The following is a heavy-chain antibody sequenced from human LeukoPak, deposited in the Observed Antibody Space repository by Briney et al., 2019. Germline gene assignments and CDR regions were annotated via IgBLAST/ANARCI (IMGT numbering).Heavy chain of an antibody. Sequence: PSETLSLTCTVSGGSISSYYWSWIRQPPGKGLEWIGYIYYSGSTNYNPSLKSRVTISVDTSKNQFSLKLSSVTAADTAVYYCASQGAFGTMVRGISYWGQGTLVTVSS. CDR1: GGSISSYY. V-gene: IGHV4-59*12. CDR2: IYYSGST. CDR3: ASQGAFGTMVRGISY. J-gene: IGHJ4*02. D-gene: IGHD3-10*01.